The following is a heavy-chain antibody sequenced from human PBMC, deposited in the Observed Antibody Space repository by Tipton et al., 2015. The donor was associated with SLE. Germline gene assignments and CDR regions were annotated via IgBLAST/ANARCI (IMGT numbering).Heavy chain of an antibody. CDR1: GYSISSGFY. CDR3: ARDRTTVVRDWFDP. D-gene: IGHD4-23*01. CDR2: IYHSGST. J-gene: IGHJ5*02. V-gene: IGHV4-38-2*02. Sequence: LRLSCTVSGYSISSGFYWGWIRQPPGKGLEWIGNIYHSGSTFYNPSLKSRVTISVDTSKNQFSLKLSSVTAADTAVYYCARDRTTVVRDWFDPWGQGTLVTVSS.